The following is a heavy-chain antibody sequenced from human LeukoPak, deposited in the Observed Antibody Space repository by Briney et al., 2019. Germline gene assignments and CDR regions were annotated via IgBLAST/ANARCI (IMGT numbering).Heavy chain of an antibody. CDR3: ARAQIIYYDFWSGYYYNNWFDP. CDR1: GGTFSSYA. J-gene: IGHJ5*02. Sequence: SVKVSCKASGGTFSSYAISWVRQAPGQGLEWMGRNIPIFGTANYAQKFQGRVTITTDESTSTAYMELSSLRSEDTAVYYCARAQIIYYDFWSGYYYNNWFDPWGQGTLVTVSS. D-gene: IGHD3-3*01. CDR2: NIPIFGTA. V-gene: IGHV1-69*05.